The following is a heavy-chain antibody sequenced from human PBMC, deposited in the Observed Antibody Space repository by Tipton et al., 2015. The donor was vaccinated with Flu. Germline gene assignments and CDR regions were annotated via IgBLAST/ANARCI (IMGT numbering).Heavy chain of an antibody. D-gene: IGHD7-27*01. J-gene: IGHJ4*02. V-gene: IGHV4-59*12. CDR1: GGSINSSY. Sequence: TLSLTCSVSGGSINSSYWSWIRQSPGKGLEWIGNIQYSGHTNYNPSLKSRVTISADTSKKQFSLKLNSVTAADTAVYFCATKFANWGVWEPRDYWGQGTLVTVS. CDR3: ATKFANWGVWEPRDY. CDR2: IQYSGHT.